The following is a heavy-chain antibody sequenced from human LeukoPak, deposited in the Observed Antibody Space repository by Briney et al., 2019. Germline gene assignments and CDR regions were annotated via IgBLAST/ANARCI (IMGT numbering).Heavy chain of an antibody. CDR1: GFTFRSYG. V-gene: IGHV3-23*01. J-gene: IGHJ4*02. D-gene: IGHD1-26*01. Sequence: PGGSLRLSCVASGFTFRSYGMSWVRQAPGKGLEWVSSLSSGDSTYYADSVKGRFTISRDNSKNTLYLQMNSLRAEDTAVYYCAKDHRQVGATNDYWGQGTLVTVSS. CDR3: AKDHRQVGATNDY. CDR2: LSSGDST.